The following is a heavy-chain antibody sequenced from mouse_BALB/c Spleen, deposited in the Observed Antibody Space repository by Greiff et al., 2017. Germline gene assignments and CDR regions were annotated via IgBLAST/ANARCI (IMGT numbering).Heavy chain of an antibody. V-gene: IGHV14-3*02. CDR2: IDPANGNT. Sequence: VQLQQSGAELVKPGASVKLSCTASGFNIKDTYMHWVKQRPEQGLEWIGRIDPANGNTKYDPKFQGKATITADTSSNTAYLQLSSLTSEDTAVYYCARDYYGSSRYYAMDYWGQGTSVTVSS. J-gene: IGHJ4*01. CDR3: ARDYYGSSRYYAMDY. D-gene: IGHD1-1*01. CDR1: GFNIKDTY.